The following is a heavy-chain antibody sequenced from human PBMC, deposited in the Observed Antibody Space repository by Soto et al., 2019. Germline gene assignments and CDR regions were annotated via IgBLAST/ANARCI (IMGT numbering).Heavy chain of an antibody. CDR1: GFTFSGFG. V-gene: IGHV3-33*01. D-gene: IGHD4-17*01. J-gene: IGHJ3*02. Sequence: QVQLVESGGGVVQPGTSLRLSCEASGFTFSGFGMHWVRQAPGKGLEWVAVIWYDGSKKNFADCVKGRFTISRDNSKNALELQMNSLRAEDTAVYYCARGRGGSYGGNSAHFDIWGQGTLVTVSS. CDR3: ARGRGGSYGGNSAHFDI. CDR2: IWYDGSKK.